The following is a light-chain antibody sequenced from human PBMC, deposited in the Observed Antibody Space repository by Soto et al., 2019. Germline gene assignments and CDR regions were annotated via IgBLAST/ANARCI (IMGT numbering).Light chain of an antibody. J-gene: IGLJ2*01. V-gene: IGLV2-11*01. Sequence: QSALTQPPSVSGSPGQSVTISCTGTSSDVGGYNYVCWFQQHPGKAPKLMIYDVTKRPSGVPDRFSGSKSGNTASLTISGLQADDEADYYCCSYAGNYEVFGGGTKLTVL. CDR3: CSYAGNYEV. CDR1: SSDVGGYNY. CDR2: DVT.